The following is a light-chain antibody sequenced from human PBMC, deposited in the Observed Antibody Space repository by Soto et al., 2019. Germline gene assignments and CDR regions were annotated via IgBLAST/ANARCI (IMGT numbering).Light chain of an antibody. CDR3: CSYADGSIYF. CDR1: SRDVGAYDY. J-gene: IGLJ1*01. CDR2: YVD. V-gene: IGLV2-14*03. Sequence: SALTQPSSLSGSPGQSITISFTGTSRDVGAYDYVSWYLQYPDKAPQLLIYYVDHRPSGVSSRFSGSKSGNTASLTISGLQAEDEGDYYCCSYADGSIYFFGTGTKVTVL.